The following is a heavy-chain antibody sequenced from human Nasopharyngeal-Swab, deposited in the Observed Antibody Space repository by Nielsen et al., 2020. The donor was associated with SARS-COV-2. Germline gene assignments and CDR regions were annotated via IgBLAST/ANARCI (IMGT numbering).Heavy chain of an antibody. CDR3: ARVGGLWSAGFYYYYMDV. D-gene: IGHD3-3*01. CDR2: IHYSGSL. J-gene: IGHJ6*03. Sequence: RQAPGKGLEWIGCIHYSGSLYYNPSLKSRVTISVDTSKNQFSLKLSSVTAADTAVYYCARVGGLWSAGFYYYYMDVWGKGTTVTVSS. V-gene: IGHV4-59*01.